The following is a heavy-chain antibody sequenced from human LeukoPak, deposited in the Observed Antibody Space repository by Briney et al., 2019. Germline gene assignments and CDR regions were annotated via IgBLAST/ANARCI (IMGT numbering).Heavy chain of an antibody. Sequence: GRSLGLSCAASGFTFHNYAMNWLRQTPDRGLEWLAAISVDGSATNYADSVKGRFTISRDNSKDTLFLQMNSLRLEDSAVYYCARDFGYWGQGILVTVSS. J-gene: IGHJ4*02. CDR1: GFTFHNYA. CDR2: ISVDGSAT. CDR3: ARDFGY. V-gene: IGHV3-30*04.